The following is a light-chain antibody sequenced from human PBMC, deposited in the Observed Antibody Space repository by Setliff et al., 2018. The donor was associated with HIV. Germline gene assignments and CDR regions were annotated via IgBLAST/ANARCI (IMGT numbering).Light chain of an antibody. CDR2: EVT. CDR3: SSFTTTNALDV. CDR1: SSDVGGYNY. Sequence: QSALTQPASVSGSPGQSITISCTGTSSDVGGYNYVSWYQQHPGKAPNLIIYEVTNRPSGVSYRFSGSESGNTASLTISGLQAEDEADYYCSSFTTTNALDVFGTGTKVTVL. J-gene: IGLJ1*01. V-gene: IGLV2-14*01.